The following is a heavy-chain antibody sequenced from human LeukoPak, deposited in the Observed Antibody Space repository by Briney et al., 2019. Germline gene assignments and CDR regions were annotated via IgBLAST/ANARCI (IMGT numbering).Heavy chain of an antibody. CDR3: ARDIDRAAAGNYYYYYMDV. CDR2: INWNGGST. CDR1: GFTFDDYG. D-gene: IGHD6-13*01. V-gene: IGHV3-20*04. J-gene: IGHJ6*03. Sequence: PGGSLRLSCAASGFTFDDYGMSWVRQAPGKGLEWVSGINWNGGSTGYADSVKGRFTISRDNAKNSLYLQMNSLRAEDTALYYCARDIDRAAAGNYYYYYMDVWGKGTTVTVSS.